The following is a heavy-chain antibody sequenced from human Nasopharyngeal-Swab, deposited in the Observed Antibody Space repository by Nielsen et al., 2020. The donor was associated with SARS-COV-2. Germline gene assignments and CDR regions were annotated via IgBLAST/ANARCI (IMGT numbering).Heavy chain of an antibody. J-gene: IGHJ4*02. CDR3: ASYSNFYRDY. CDR2: IYYSGST. Sequence: QAPGKGLEWIGYIYYSGSTNYNPSLKSRVTISVDTSKNQFSLKLSSVTAADTAVYYCASYSNFYRDYWGQGTLVTVSS. D-gene: IGHD4-11*01. V-gene: IGHV4-59*01.